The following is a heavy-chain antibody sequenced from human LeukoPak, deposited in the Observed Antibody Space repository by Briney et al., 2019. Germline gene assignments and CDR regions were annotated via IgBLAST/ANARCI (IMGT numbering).Heavy chain of an antibody. V-gene: IGHV4-61*01. Sequence: PSETLSLTCIVSGYSITSGYYWSWIRQPPGKGLEWIGYIYYSGSTNYNPSLKSRVTISVDTSKNQFSLKLSSVTAADTAVYYCARTRLRYFDWSKGICFDYWGQGTLVTVSS. D-gene: IGHD3-9*01. CDR3: ARTRLRYFDWSKGICFDY. J-gene: IGHJ4*02. CDR2: IYYSGST. CDR1: GYSITSGYY.